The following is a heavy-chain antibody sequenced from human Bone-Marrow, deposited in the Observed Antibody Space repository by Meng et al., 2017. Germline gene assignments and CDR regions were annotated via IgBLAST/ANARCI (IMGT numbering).Heavy chain of an antibody. Sequence: GESLKISCAASGFTFSSYWMHWVRQAPGKGLEWVSSISSSSSYIYYADSVKGRFTISRDNAKNSLYLQMNSLRAEDTAVYYCARANRYGSGWYGMTNDWGQGTLVTVSS. J-gene: IGHJ4*02. CDR1: GFTFSSYW. V-gene: IGHV3-21*01. CDR3: ARANRYGSGWYGMTND. CDR2: ISSSSSYI. D-gene: IGHD6-19*01.